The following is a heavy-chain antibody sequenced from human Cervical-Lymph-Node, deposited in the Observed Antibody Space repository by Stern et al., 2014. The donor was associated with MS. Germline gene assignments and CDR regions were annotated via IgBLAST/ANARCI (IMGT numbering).Heavy chain of an antibody. D-gene: IGHD3/OR15-3a*01. CDR3: AREDFLDY. CDR1: GFTFSSYS. CDR2: ISGSSNTI. V-gene: IGHV3-48*02. J-gene: IGHJ4*02. Sequence: EVQLVESGGTLVQRGGSLSLSCAASGFTFSSYSMNWVRQAPGKGLEWISYISGSSNTIYYAGSVKGRFTISRDNAKNSLFLQMNSLRDEDTALYYCAREDFLDYWGQGTLVTVSS.